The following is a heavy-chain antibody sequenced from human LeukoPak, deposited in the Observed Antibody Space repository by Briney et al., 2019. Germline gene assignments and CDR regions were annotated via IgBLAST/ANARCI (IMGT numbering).Heavy chain of an antibody. V-gene: IGHV4-39*07. J-gene: IGHJ5*02. CDR3: ARGRSQWLRSLRLNWFDP. Sequence: PSETLSLTCIVSGGSIRSSSYYWGWIRQPPGKGLEWIGSMYYTGSTNYNPSLKSRVTISVDTSKNQFSLKLSSVTAADTAVYYCARGRSQWLRSLRLNWFDPWGQGTLVTVSS. CDR2: MYYTGST. D-gene: IGHD5-12*01. CDR1: GGSIRSSSYY.